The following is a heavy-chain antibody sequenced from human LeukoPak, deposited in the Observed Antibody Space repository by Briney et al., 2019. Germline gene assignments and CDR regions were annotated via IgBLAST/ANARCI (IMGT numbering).Heavy chain of an antibody. CDR1: GYTLTELS. CDR3: ATEPKLPAGPDAFDI. V-gene: IGHV1-24*01. D-gene: IGHD6-6*01. Sequence: ASVKVSCKVSGYTLTELSMHWVRQAPGKGLEWMGGFDPEDGETIYEQKFQGRVTMTEDTSTDTAYMELSSLRSEDTAVYYCATEPKLPAGPDAFDIWGQGTMVTVSS. CDR2: FDPEDGET. J-gene: IGHJ3*02.